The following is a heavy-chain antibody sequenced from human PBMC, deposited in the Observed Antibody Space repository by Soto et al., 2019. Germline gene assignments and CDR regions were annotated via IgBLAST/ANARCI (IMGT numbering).Heavy chain of an antibody. D-gene: IGHD3-10*01. J-gene: IGHJ6*02. CDR1: GGTFSSYA. CDR3: ARHYGSSGNSSRVGYYEYGMDG. Sequence: QVQLVQSGAEVKKPGSSVKVSCKASGGTFSSYAISWVRQAPGQGLEWMGGIIPIFGTADSAQKFQGRVTITADESTSTAYMELRSLRSEATAVYYCARHYGSSGNSSRVGYYEYGMDGWGQGTTVTVSS. CDR2: IIPIFGTA. V-gene: IGHV1-69*12.